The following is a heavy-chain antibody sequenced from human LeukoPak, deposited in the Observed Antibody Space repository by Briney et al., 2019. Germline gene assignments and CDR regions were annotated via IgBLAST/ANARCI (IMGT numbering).Heavy chain of an antibody. CDR1: GFTFSSYT. CDR3: ARDAAFDI. Sequence: GGSLRLSCAASGFTFSSYTMNWVRQAPGKGLEWVSSITSSSSYIYYADSVQGRFTISRDNAKNSLYLQMNSPRAEDTAVYYCARDAAFDIWGQGTMVTVSS. J-gene: IGHJ3*02. CDR2: ITSSSSYI. V-gene: IGHV3-21*01.